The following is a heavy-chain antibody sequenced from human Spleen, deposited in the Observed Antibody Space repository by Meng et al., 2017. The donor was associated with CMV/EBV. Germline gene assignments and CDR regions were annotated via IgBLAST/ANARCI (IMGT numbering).Heavy chain of an antibody. Sequence: SSGVCWGWIRQPAGEGLEWSGSIYFAGTTYATPSLNSRVTLSVDTSKNQFSLKLTSVTAADTAVYYCARDRLFPYCGSYSCYFWFDPWGQGTLVTSPQ. CDR1: SSGVC. CDR2: IYFAGTT. D-gene: IGHD2-2*01. CDR3: ARDRLFPYCGSYSCYFWFDP. J-gene: IGHJ5*02. V-gene: IGHV4-39*07.